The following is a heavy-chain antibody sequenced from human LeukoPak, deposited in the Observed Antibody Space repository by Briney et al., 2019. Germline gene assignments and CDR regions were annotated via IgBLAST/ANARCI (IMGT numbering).Heavy chain of an antibody. CDR1: GFPFDTYW. CDR2: INQGEDEK. CDR3: ATGRKTAD. D-gene: IGHD1-14*01. Sequence: GGSLRLSCAASGFPFDTYWMSWVRQAPGKGLEWVASINQGEDEKNYVDSVKGRFAISRDNDKSLLYLQMNSLRADDAAVYYCATGRKTADWGLGTLVTVSS. J-gene: IGHJ4*02. V-gene: IGHV3-7*01.